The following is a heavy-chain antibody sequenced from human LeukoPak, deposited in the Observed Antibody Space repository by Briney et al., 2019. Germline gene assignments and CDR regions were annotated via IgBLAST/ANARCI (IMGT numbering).Heavy chain of an antibody. J-gene: IGHJ4*02. CDR3: AREYPIAAAGHFDY. D-gene: IGHD6-13*01. CDR2: IYYSGST. Sequence: SETLSLTCTVSGGSVSSGSYYWSWIRQPPGKGLEWIGYIYYSGSTNYNPSLKSRVTISVDPSKNQFSLKLSSVTAADTAVYYCAREYPIAAAGHFDYWGQGTLVTVSS. V-gene: IGHV4-61*01. CDR1: GGSVSSGSYY.